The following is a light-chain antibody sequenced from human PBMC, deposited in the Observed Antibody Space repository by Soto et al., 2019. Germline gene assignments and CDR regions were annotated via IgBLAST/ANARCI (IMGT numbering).Light chain of an antibody. CDR1: SSNIGSYYD. Sequence: QAVVTQPPSVSGAPGQRVTISCTGSSSNIGSYYDVHWYQQLPGTAPKLLIYGNSNRPSGVPDRFSGSKSGTSASLAITGLQAEDEADYYCQSYDRGLSGSGVFGGGTKLTVL. V-gene: IGLV1-40*01. CDR2: GNS. CDR3: QSYDRGLSGSGV. J-gene: IGLJ2*01.